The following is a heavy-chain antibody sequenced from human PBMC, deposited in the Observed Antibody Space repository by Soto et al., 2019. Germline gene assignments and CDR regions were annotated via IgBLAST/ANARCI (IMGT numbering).Heavy chain of an antibody. Sequence: EVQLVESGGGLVQPGRSLRLSCAASGFTFDDYAMHWVRRVPGKGLEWVSSIRWNSKSVGYADSVEGRFTTTIDNAKNSMYLQMNRLRHEATALYYCAKGGPDGFCSGGRCYFDSWGQGPLVTVPS. V-gene: IGHV3-9*01. J-gene: IGHJ4*02. D-gene: IGHD2-15*01. CDR2: IRWNSKSV. CDR1: GFTFDDYA. CDR3: AKGGPDGFCSGGRCYFDS.